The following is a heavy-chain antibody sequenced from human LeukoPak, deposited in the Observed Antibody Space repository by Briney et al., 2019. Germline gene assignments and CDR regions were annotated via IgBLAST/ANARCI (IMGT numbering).Heavy chain of an antibody. V-gene: IGHV4-38-2*01. CDR1: GYSISSGYY. CDR3: ASKPITIFGVVDYFDY. D-gene: IGHD3-3*01. CDR2: IYHSGST. Sequence: SETLSLTCAVSGYSISSGYYWGWIRQPPRKGLEWIGSIYHSGSTYYNPSLKSRVTISVDTSKNQFSLKLSSVTAADTAVYYCASKPITIFGVVDYFDYWGQGTLVTVSS. J-gene: IGHJ4*02.